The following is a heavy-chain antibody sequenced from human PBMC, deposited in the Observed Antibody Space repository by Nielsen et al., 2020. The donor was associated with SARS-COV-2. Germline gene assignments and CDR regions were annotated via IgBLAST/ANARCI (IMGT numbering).Heavy chain of an antibody. CDR1: GFTFSTYW. CDR3: ARDGASWNDNYFDY. D-gene: IGHD1-1*01. Sequence: GESLKISCAASGFTFSTYWMHWVRQAPGKGLVWVSRLNSDGSTTTYADSVKGRFTISRDNAKNTLYLQMNSLRAEDTAVYYCARDGASWNDNYFDYWGQGTLVTVSS. J-gene: IGHJ4*02. V-gene: IGHV3-74*01. CDR2: LNSDGSTT.